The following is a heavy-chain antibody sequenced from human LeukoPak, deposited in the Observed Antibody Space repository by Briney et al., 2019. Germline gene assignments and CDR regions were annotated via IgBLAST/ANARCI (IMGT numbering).Heavy chain of an antibody. D-gene: IGHD3-10*01. CDR1: GGSISSSSYY. CDR3: ARQGGYGSGVNWFDP. V-gene: IGHV4-39*01. CDR2: IYYSGST. J-gene: IGHJ5*02. Sequence: PSETLSLTCTVSGGSISSSSYYWGWIRQPPGKGLEWIGSIYYSGSTYYNPSLKSRVTISVDTSKNQFSLKLSSVTAADTGVYYCARQGGYGSGVNWFDPWGQGTLVTVSS.